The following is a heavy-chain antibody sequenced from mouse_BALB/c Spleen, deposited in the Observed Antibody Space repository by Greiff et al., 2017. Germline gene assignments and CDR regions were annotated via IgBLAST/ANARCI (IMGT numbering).Heavy chain of an antibody. J-gene: IGHJ3*01. D-gene: IGHD3-2*01. CDR3: VRGDSSGLAD. Sequence: QVQLQQPGAELVKPGASVKLSCKASGYTFTSYWMHWVKQRPGQGLEWIGEINPSNGRTNYNEKFKSKATLTVDKSSSTAYMQLSSLTSEDSAVYYCVRGDSSGLADWGQGTLVTVSA. CDR1: GYTFTSYW. CDR2: INPSNGRT. V-gene: IGHV1S81*02.